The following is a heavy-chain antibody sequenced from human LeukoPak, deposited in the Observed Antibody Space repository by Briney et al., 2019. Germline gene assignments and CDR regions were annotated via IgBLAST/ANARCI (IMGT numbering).Heavy chain of an antibody. CDR1: GFTVSSNY. J-gene: IGHJ3*02. CDR3: ARWTNYHAFDI. Sequence: GGSLRLSCAASGFTVSSNYMSWVRQAPGKGLEWVSVIYSGGSTYYADSVKGRFTISRDNSKNTLYLQMNSLRAEDTAVYYCARWTNYHAFDIWGQGTMVTVSS. V-gene: IGHV3-53*01. CDR2: IYSGGST. D-gene: IGHD1-7*01.